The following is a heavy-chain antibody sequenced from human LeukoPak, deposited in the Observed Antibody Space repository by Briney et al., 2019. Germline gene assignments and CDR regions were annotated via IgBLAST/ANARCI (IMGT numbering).Heavy chain of an antibody. V-gene: IGHV1-2*02. CDR2: INPDTGFT. J-gene: IGHJ5*02. Sequence: ASVKVSCKASGYTFTYDYMHWVRQAPGQGLEFMGWINPDTGFTNYAQKFQGRVTMTRDTSISTAYMELSRLRSDDTAVYNCARDGRVVPAANWLDPWGQGTLVTVSS. CDR1: GYTFTYDY. D-gene: IGHD2-2*01. CDR3: ARDGRVVPAANWLDP.